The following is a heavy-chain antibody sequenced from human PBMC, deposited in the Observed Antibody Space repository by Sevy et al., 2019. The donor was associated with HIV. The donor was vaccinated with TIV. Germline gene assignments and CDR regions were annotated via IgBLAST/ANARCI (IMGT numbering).Heavy chain of an antibody. CDR1: GYTFTSYR. V-gene: IGHV1-18*01. D-gene: IGHD2-15*01. J-gene: IGHJ4*02. Sequence: ASVKVSCKASGYTFTSYRITWVRQAPGQGLEWMGWVSAHNGDTNYAQKLQDRVTMTTDTSTSTAYMELRTLRSDDTAVYYCARAYCSGGSCYSLAYWGQGTLVTVSS. CDR2: VSAHNGDT. CDR3: ARAYCSGGSCYSLAY.